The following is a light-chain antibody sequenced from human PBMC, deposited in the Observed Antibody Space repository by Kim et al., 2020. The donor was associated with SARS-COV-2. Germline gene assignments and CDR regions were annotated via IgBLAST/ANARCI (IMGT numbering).Light chain of an antibody. CDR2: DTS. Sequence: SPGERATLPCRASQSVCSILAWYQQKPGQAPRLLIYDTSTRATGIPARFSGSGSGTEFTLTISSLQSEDFAVYYCQQYNKWPPLTFGGGTKVDIK. CDR3: QQYNKWPPLT. CDR1: QSVCSI. J-gene: IGKJ4*01. V-gene: IGKV3-15*01.